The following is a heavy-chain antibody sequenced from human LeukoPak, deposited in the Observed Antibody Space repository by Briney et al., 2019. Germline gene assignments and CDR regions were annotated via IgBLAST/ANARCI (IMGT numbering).Heavy chain of an antibody. Sequence: LGESLKISCKGSGYIFTSYWIGWVRQMPGKGLEWMGIIYPGDSDTRYSPSFQGQVTISADKSISTAYLQWSSLKASDTAMYYCASEHTGRDSGSYYGYWGQGTLVTVSS. CDR1: GYIFTSYW. CDR2: IYPGDSDT. J-gene: IGHJ4*02. V-gene: IGHV5-51*01. D-gene: IGHD1-26*01. CDR3: ASEHTGRDSGSYYGY.